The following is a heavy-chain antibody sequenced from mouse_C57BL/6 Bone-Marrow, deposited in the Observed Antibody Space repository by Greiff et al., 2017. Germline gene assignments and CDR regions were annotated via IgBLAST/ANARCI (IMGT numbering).Heavy chain of an antibody. Sequence: EVKLMESGGGLVKPGGSLKLSCAASGFTFSSYAMSWVRQTPEKRLEWVATISDGGSYTYYPDNVKGRFTLSRDNAKNNLYLQLSHLKSEDTAMYYCAREDGAWFAYWGQGTLVTVSA. V-gene: IGHV5-4*01. J-gene: IGHJ3*01. D-gene: IGHD2-3*01. CDR2: ISDGGSYT. CDR3: AREDGAWFAY. CDR1: GFTFSSYA.